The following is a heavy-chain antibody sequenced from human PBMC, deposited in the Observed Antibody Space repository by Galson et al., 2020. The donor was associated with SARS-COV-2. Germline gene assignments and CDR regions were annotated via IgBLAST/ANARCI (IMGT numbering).Heavy chain of an antibody. V-gene: IGHV1-18*01. Sequence: ASVKVSCKASGYTFSTYIITWVRQAPGHGLEWMGWIRPCNGETNYPRNLQGRLPMTTDTPTGTAYMEWRSLSSDDTAVCYCARGRSCERLDWFDPWGQGTLVTVSS. J-gene: IGHJ5*02. D-gene: IGHD1-1*01. CDR1: GYTFSTYI. CDR2: IRPCNGET. CDR3: ARGRSCERLDWFDP.